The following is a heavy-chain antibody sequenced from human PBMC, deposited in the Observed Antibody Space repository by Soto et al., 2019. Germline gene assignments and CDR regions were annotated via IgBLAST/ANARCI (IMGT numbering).Heavy chain of an antibody. J-gene: IGHJ4*02. V-gene: IGHV5-51*01. CDR3: TRHSVATPDY. D-gene: IGHD5-12*01. CDR1: GYSFTKWW. CDR2: VFPGDSQI. Sequence: ESLKISCKGSGYSFTKWWIGWVRQMPGKGLEWMGFVFPGDSQIRYSPSFEGQVTISADKSSATAYLQWNSLQASDSAMYYCTRHSVATPDYWGQGSLVTVSS.